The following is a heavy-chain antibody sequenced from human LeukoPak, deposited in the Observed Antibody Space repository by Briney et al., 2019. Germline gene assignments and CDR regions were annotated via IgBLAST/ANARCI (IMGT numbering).Heavy chain of an antibody. CDR3: ASPGEYYYDSSGHRGIDY. CDR1: GGSISSYY. Sequence: SETLSLTCTVSGGSISSYYWSWIRQPAGKGLEWIGRIYTSGGTNYNPSLKSRVTISVDTSKNQFSLKLSSVTAADTAVYCCASPGEYYYDSSGHRGIDYWGQGTLVTVSS. CDR2: IYTSGGT. V-gene: IGHV4-4*07. D-gene: IGHD3-22*01. J-gene: IGHJ4*02.